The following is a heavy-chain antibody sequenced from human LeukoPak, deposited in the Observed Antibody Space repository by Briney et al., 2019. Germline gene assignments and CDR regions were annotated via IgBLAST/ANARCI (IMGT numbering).Heavy chain of an antibody. J-gene: IGHJ5*02. CDR2: ISGSGGST. Sequence: GGSLRLSCAGSGFTFSSYAMSWVRQAPGKGLEWVSAISGSGGSTYYADSVKGRFTISRDNSKSTLYLQMNRLRVEDTAVYYCAKDHGNYVGAVRFDPWGQGTLVTVSS. V-gene: IGHV3-23*01. D-gene: IGHD1-26*01. CDR3: AKDHGNYVGAVRFDP. CDR1: GFTFSSYA.